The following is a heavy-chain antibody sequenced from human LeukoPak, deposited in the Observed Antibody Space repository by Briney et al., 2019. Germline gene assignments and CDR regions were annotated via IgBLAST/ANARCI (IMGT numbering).Heavy chain of an antibody. CDR2: IIPILGIA. CDR3: ASPGVSGSNQGYFDY. J-gene: IGHJ4*02. CDR1: GATFSSHA. D-gene: IGHD1-26*01. Sequence: SVKVSCKASGATFSSHAISWVRQAPGQGLEWMGRIIPILGIANYAQKFQGRVTITADKSTSTAYMELSSLRSEDTAVYYCASPGVSGSNQGYFDYWGQGTLVTVSS. V-gene: IGHV1-69*04.